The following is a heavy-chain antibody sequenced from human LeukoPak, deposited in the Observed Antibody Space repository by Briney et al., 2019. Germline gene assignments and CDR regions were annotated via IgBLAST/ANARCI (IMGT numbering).Heavy chain of an antibody. V-gene: IGHV4-34*01. Sequence: KPSETLSLTCAVYGGSFSGYYWSWIRQPPGKGLEWIGEINHSGSTNYNPSLKSRVTISVDTSKNQFSLKPSSVTAADTAVYYCAGGVYYGSGSYPYYYYYGMDVWGQGTTVTVSS. CDR1: GGSFSGYY. J-gene: IGHJ6*02. CDR3: AGGVYYGSGSYPYYYYYGMDV. CDR2: INHSGST. D-gene: IGHD3-10*01.